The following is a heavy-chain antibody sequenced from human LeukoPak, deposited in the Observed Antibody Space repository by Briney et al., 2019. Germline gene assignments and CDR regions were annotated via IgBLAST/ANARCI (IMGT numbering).Heavy chain of an antibody. Sequence: ASVKVSCKASGYTFTSYGISWVRQAPGQGLEWMGWISAYNGNTNYAQKLQGRVTMTTDTSTSTAYIELRSLRSDDTAVYYCARVENDFWSGYYYYYMDVWGKGTTVTVSS. CDR3: ARVENDFWSGYYYYYMDV. V-gene: IGHV1-18*01. D-gene: IGHD3-3*01. CDR1: GYTFTSYG. J-gene: IGHJ6*03. CDR2: ISAYNGNT.